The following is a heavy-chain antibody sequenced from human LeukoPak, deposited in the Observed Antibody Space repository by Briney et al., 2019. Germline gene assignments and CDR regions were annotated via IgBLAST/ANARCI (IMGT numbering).Heavy chain of an antibody. Sequence: GGSLRLSCAASGFTFSSYGIHWVRQAPGKGPEWVAVISYDGGNKYYADSVKGRFTISRDNSKNTLYLQMNSLRAEDTAVYYCARSYYYYSMDVWGQGTTVTVSS. CDR2: ISYDGGNK. V-gene: IGHV3-30*03. J-gene: IGHJ6*02. CDR1: GFTFSSYG. CDR3: ARSYYYYSMDV.